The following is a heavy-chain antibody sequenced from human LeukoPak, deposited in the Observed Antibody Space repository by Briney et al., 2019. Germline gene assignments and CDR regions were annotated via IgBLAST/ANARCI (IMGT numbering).Heavy chain of an antibody. Sequence: ASVKVSCKASGYTFTGYYMHWVRQAPGQGLEWMGWINPNSGDTNYAQKFQGRVTMTRDTSISTAYMELSRLRSDDTAVYYCARGASSSSGLIINYYYYMDVWGKGTTVTVSS. CDR1: GYTFTGYY. CDR2: INPNSGDT. J-gene: IGHJ6*03. CDR3: ARGASSSSGLIINYYYYMDV. V-gene: IGHV1-2*02. D-gene: IGHD6-6*01.